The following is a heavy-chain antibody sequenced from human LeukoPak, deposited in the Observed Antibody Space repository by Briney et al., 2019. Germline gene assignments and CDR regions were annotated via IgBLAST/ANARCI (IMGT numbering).Heavy chain of an antibody. CDR3: ARAPLAMMNPVDY. D-gene: IGHD3-22*01. V-gene: IGHV3-11*01. J-gene: IGHJ4*02. CDR2: ISSSGSTI. CDR1: GFTFSDYY. Sequence: PGGSLSLACAASGFTFSDYYMSWIRQAPGKGLEWVSYISSSGSTIYYADSVKGRFTISRDNAKNSLYLQMNSLRAEDTAVYYCARAPLAMMNPVDYWGQGTLVTVSS.